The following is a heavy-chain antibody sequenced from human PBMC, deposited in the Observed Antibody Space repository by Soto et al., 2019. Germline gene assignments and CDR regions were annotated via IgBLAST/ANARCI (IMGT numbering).Heavy chain of an antibody. CDR3: ARVGYSSGWLPDY. V-gene: IGHV3-21*01. CDR2: LSSSSSYI. CDR1: GFTFSSYS. Sequence: EVLLVESGGGLVKPGGSLRLSCAASGFTFSSYSMMWVRQAPGKGLEWVSLLSSSSSYIYFADSLKGRFTISRDNAKNSLYLQMNSLRAEDTAVYYCARVGYSSGWLPDYWGQGTLGTVSS. D-gene: IGHD6-19*01. J-gene: IGHJ4*02.